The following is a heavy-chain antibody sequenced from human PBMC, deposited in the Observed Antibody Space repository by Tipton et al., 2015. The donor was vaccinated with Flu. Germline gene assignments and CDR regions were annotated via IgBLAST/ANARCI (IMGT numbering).Heavy chain of an antibody. CDR1: GDSISSDYR. Sequence: TLSLTCTVSGDSISSDYRWGWIRQFPGKGLEWIGTVSRSGSTIYNPSLKSRVAISIDRSKNQFSLNLKSVTAADMAVYYCARRDYTNYVSDPKSWFDPWGQGILVTVSS. CDR3: ARRDYTNYVSDPKSWFDP. V-gene: IGHV4-38-2*02. J-gene: IGHJ5*02. D-gene: IGHD4-11*01. CDR2: VSRSGST.